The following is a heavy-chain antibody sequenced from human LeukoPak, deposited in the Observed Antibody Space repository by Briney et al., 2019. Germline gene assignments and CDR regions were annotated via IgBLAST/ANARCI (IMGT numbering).Heavy chain of an antibody. D-gene: IGHD6-13*01. Sequence: GASVKDSCMASRYTFIGYYIHWVRPAPGQGLEWRGWLNPVSGGANYAQKFRSRVTMTRDTSLSTPYIELSTLRYDDTAVYYCARGGGKCRSSWYGFDYWGQGTLVTVSS. CDR1: RYTFIGYY. CDR3: ARGGGKCRSSWYGFDY. V-gene: IGHV1-2*02. J-gene: IGHJ4*02. CDR2: LNPVSGGA.